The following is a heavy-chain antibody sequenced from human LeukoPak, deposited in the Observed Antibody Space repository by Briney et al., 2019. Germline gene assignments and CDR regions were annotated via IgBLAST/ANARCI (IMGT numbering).Heavy chain of an antibody. CDR1: GGSISSSSYY. D-gene: IGHD4-23*01. CDR3: ARLEYDYGGPNRLVGAFDI. Sequence: SETLSLTCTVSGGSISSSSYYWGWIRQPPGKGLEWIGSIYYSGSTYYNPSLKSRVTISVDTSKNQFSLKLSSVTAADTAVYHCARLEYDYGGPNRLVGAFDIWGRGTMVTVSS. J-gene: IGHJ3*02. V-gene: IGHV4-39*01. CDR2: IYYSGST.